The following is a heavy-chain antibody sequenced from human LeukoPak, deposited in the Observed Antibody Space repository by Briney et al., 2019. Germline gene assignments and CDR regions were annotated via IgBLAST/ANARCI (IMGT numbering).Heavy chain of an antibody. CDR3: ARSSGHYRSEI. D-gene: IGHD1-26*01. Sequence: PSETLSLTCTDSGGSISTYYWSWIRQPPGKGLQWIGFIHYNGNTNYNPSLKSRVSISADMSKNQFSLKLRSVTAADTAVYYCARSSGHYRSEIWGQGTLVTVFS. V-gene: IGHV4-59*01. CDR1: GGSISTYY. J-gene: IGHJ3*02. CDR2: IHYNGNT.